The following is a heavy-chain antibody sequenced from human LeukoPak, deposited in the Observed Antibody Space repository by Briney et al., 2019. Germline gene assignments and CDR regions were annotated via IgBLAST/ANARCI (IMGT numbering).Heavy chain of an antibody. Sequence: GASVKVSCKASGYTLTSYYMHWVRQAPGHGLEWMGIIKPSDGSTSYAQNFQGRVTMTRDTSTSTVYMELSSLRSDDTAVYYCARRWCSSTSCQFDYWGQGTLVTVSS. CDR2: IKPSDGST. D-gene: IGHD2-2*01. V-gene: IGHV1-46*01. CDR1: GYTLTSYY. CDR3: ARRWCSSTSCQFDY. J-gene: IGHJ4*02.